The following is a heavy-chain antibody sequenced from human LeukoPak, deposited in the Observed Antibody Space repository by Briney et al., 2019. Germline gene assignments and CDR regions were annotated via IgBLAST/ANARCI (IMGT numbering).Heavy chain of an antibody. J-gene: IGHJ3*02. CDR3: ARSCRILDIVATIRARLGGNGFDI. D-gene: IGHD5-12*01. V-gene: IGHV4-59*12. CDR1: GGSISSYY. CDR2: IYYSGRT. Sequence: SETLSLTCSVSGGSISSYYWSWIRQPPGKGLEWIGYIYYSGRTNYNPSLKSRVTISVDTSKNQFSLKLSSATAPDKAVYYCARSCRILDIVATIRARLGGNGFDIWGQGTMVTVSS.